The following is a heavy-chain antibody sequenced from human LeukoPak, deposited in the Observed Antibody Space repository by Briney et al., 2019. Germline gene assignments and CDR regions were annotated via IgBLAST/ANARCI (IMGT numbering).Heavy chain of an antibody. CDR3: ARDLTGDQFFDP. V-gene: IGHV4-31*03. D-gene: IGHD7-27*01. CDR1: GGSISNDGYY. J-gene: IGHJ5*02. Sequence: SETLSLTCNVSGGSISNDGYYWSWIRQHPGKGLEWLRYIYYSGSTYYNPSLKSRVTLSVDTSKSQFSLRLSSVTAADTAVYYCARDLTGDQFFDPWGQGTLVTVSS. CDR2: IYYSGST.